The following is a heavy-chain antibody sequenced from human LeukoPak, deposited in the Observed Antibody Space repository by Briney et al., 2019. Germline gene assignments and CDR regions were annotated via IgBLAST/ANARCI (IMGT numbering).Heavy chain of an antibody. CDR3: ARGFSITPEQYYFDY. J-gene: IGHJ4*02. D-gene: IGHD3-10*01. V-gene: IGHV4-4*07. CDR2: IYTSGST. Sequence: PSETLSLTCTVSGGSISSYYWSWIRQPAGKGLEWIGRIYTSGSTSYNPSLKSRVTMSVDTSKNQFSLKLSSVTAADTAVYYCARGFSITPEQYYFDYWGQGTLVTVSS. CDR1: GGSISSYY.